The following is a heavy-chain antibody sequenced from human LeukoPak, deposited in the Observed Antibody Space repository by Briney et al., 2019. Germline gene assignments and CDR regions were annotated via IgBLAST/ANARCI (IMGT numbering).Heavy chain of an antibody. CDR1: GGSFSGYY. Sequence: PSETLSLTCAVYGGSFSGYYWSWIRQPPGKGLEWIGEINHSGGTNYNPSLKSRVTISVDTSKNQFSLRLSSVTAADTALYYCARHAAFADYQSHLTHFDYWGQGTLVTVSS. CDR3: ARHAAFADYQSHLTHFDY. CDR2: INHSGGT. V-gene: IGHV4-34*01. J-gene: IGHJ4*02. D-gene: IGHD4/OR15-4a*01.